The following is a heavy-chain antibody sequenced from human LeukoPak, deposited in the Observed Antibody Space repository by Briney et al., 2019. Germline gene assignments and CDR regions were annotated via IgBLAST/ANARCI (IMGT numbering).Heavy chain of an antibody. D-gene: IGHD6-19*01. J-gene: IGHJ4*02. CDR1: GGSISSYY. Sequence: SETLSLTCTVSGGSISSYYWTWIRQPPGKGLEYIGYVCYNGSTNYNPSLKSRVTISVDTSKNQFSLKLTSITAADTAMYYCARGLGSGWPFDYWGQGTLVTVSS. CDR2: VCYNGST. CDR3: ARGLGSGWPFDY. V-gene: IGHV4-59*01.